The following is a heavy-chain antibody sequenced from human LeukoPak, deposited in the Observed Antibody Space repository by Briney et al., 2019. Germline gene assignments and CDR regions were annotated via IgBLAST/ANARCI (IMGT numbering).Heavy chain of an antibody. V-gene: IGHV4-39*01. CDR1: GGSISSSTDY. CDR3: ARSSIVRGFDN. CDR2: MYYSGDT. J-gene: IGHJ4*02. D-gene: IGHD1-26*01. Sequence: SETLSLTCTASGGSISSSTDYWAWIRQPPGKGLEWIVTMYYSGDTYHNPSLKSRVTMSVDTSKNQVSLMLSSVTAADTAVYYCARSSIVRGFDNWGPGTLVTVSS.